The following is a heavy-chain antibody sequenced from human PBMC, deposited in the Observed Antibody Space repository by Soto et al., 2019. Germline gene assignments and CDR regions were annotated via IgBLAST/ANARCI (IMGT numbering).Heavy chain of an antibody. CDR3: ARERGGGSYLDY. D-gene: IGHD1-26*01. CDR2: MNPNSGNT. CDR1: GYTFTSYD. J-gene: IGHJ4*02. V-gene: IGHV1-8*01. Sequence: QVQLVQSGAEVKKPGASVKVSCKASGYTFTSYDINWVRQATGQGLEWMGWMNPNSGNTGYAQKFQERVTMTRNPSISTAYMELGSMSSEDTTVYYCARERGGGSYLDYWGQGTLVTVSS.